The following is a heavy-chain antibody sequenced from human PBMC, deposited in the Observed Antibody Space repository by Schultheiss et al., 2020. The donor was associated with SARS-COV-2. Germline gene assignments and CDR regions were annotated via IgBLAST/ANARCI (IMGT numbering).Heavy chain of an antibody. V-gene: IGHV1-18*04. Sequence: ASVKVSCKASGYTFTSYGISWVRQAPGQGLEWMGWISAYNGNTNYAQKLQGRVTMTTDTSTSTAYMELRSLRSDDTAVYYCARGPEGFLEWLPNYYYYMDVWGKGTTVTVSS. D-gene: IGHD3-3*01. CDR1: GYTFTSYG. CDR3: ARGPEGFLEWLPNYYYYMDV. CDR2: ISAYNGNT. J-gene: IGHJ6*03.